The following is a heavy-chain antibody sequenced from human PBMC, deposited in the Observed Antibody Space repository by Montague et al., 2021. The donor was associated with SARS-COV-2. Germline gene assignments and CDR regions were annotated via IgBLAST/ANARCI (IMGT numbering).Heavy chain of an antibody. Sequence: SETLSLTCTVSGGSINSSSYYWGWIRQPPGKGLEWIGSIYYTGSTYYNPSLKSRVTISVDTSKNQFSLKLSSVTAADTAVYYCARDTRIAMLVVVTRYGLDVWGQGTTVTVSS. V-gene: IGHV4-39*07. CDR3: ARDTRIAMLVVVTRYGLDV. CDR2: IYYTGST. D-gene: IGHD3-22*01. J-gene: IGHJ6*02. CDR1: GGSINSSSYY.